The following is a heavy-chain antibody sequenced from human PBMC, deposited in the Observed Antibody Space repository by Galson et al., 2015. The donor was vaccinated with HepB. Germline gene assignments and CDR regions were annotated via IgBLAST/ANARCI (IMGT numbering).Heavy chain of an antibody. V-gene: IGHV5-51*01. D-gene: IGHD2-2*02. CDR2: IYPGDSDT. CDR3: ARQDGLGYCSSTSCYTWYYFDY. J-gene: IGHJ4*02. Sequence: QSGAEVKMPGESLKISCKGSGYSFTSYWIGWVRQMPGEGLEWMGIIYPGDSDTRYSPSFQGQVTISADKSISTAYLQWSSLKASDTAMYYCARQDGLGYCSSTSCYTWYYFDYWGQGTLVTVSS. CDR1: GYSFTSYW.